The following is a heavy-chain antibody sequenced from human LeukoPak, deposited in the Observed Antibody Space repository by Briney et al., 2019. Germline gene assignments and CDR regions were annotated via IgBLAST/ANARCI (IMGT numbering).Heavy chain of an antibody. V-gene: IGHV3-48*04. J-gene: IGHJ6*03. CDR3: ARDRMYYDILTGYHYYMDV. Sequence: GGSLRLSCAASGFTFSDYSMNWVRQAPGKGLEWVSYISFSVNTKYYGDSVKGRFTISRDNAKNSLYLHMDSLRAEDTAVYYCARDRMYYDILTGYHYYMDVWGKGTTVTVSS. D-gene: IGHD3-9*01. CDR1: GFTFSDYS. CDR2: ISFSVNTK.